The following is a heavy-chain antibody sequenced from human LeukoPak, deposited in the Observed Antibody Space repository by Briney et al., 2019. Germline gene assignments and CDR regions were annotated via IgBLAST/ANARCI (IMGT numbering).Heavy chain of an antibody. D-gene: IGHD3-3*01. V-gene: IGHV3-23*01. CDR2: ISGSGGST. Sequence: TGGSLRLSCAASGFTFSSYAMSWVRQAPGKGLEWVSAISGSGGSTYYANSVKGRFTISRDNSKNTLYLQMNSLRAEDTAVYYCAKDPPYDYWSGYPDYWGQGTLVTVSS. J-gene: IGHJ4*02. CDR3: AKDPPYDYWSGYPDY. CDR1: GFTFSSYA.